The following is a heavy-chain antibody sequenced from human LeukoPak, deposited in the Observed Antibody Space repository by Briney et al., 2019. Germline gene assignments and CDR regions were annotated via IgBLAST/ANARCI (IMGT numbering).Heavy chain of an antibody. CDR2: TSPITSDT. J-gene: IGHJ4*02. CDR3: ARLRNYYGSGTYPYFDY. CDR1: GYTFNTYW. V-gene: IGHV5-51*01. D-gene: IGHD3-10*01. Sequence: GESLQISCKGSGYTFNTYWIAWVRRMPGKGLELMGITSPITSDTTYSPSFQGRVSVSVDRSITTVYLHWSSLQASDTAIYYCARLRNYYGSGTYPYFDYWGQGTLVTVSS.